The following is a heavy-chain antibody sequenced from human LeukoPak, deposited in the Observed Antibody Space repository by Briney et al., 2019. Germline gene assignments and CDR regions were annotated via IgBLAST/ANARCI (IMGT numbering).Heavy chain of an antibody. D-gene: IGHD3-22*01. Sequence: SETLSLTCTVSGGSISSYYWSWIRQPPGKGLEWIGYIYYSGSTNYNPSLKSRVTISVDTSKNQFSLKLSSVTAADTAVYYCARAPYYYDSSGYYFSNGFDYWSQGTLVTVSS. V-gene: IGHV4-59*01. CDR1: GGSISSYY. CDR3: ARAPYYYDSSGYYFSNGFDY. CDR2: IYYSGST. J-gene: IGHJ4*02.